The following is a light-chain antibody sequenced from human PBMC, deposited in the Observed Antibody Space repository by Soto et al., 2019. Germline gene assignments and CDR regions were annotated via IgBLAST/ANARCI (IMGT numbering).Light chain of an antibody. CDR2: AAS. CDR1: QSISSY. V-gene: IGKV1-39*01. CDR3: QQSYSTRENT. Sequence: DIQMTQSPSSLSASVGDRVTITCRASQSISSYLNWYQQKPGKAPKLLIYAASSLQSGVPSRFSGSGSGTDFTLTISSLQPEDFATYYCQQSYSTRENTFGGGTKVEIK. J-gene: IGKJ4*01.